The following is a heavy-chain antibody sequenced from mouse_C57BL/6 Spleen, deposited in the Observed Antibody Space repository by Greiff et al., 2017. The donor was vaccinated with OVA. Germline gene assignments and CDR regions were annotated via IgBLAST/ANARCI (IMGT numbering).Heavy chain of an antibody. CDR1: GYTFTSYW. D-gene: IGHD2-1*01. J-gene: IGHJ2*01. Sequence: QVQLQQPGAALVKPGASVKVSCKASGYTFTSYWMHWVKQRPGQGLEWIGRIHPSDSDTNYNQKFKGKATLTLDKSSSTAYMQLSSLTSEDSAVYYCAMGYGNYGVYFDYWGQGTTLTVSS. CDR3: AMGYGNYGVYFDY. CDR2: IHPSDSDT. V-gene: IGHV1-74*01.